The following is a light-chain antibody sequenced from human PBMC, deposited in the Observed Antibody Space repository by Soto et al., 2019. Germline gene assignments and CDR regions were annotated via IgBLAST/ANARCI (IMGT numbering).Light chain of an antibody. Sequence: EIVLTQSPATLSLSPGERATLSCRASQSVSSYLAWYQQKPGQAPRLLIYDASNRATGIPARFSGSGSGTDFTLTISSLEPEDFAVYYCQQRRNWLRTFGQGTKLEIK. CDR3: QQRRNWLRT. J-gene: IGKJ2*01. CDR1: QSVSSY. CDR2: DAS. V-gene: IGKV3-11*01.